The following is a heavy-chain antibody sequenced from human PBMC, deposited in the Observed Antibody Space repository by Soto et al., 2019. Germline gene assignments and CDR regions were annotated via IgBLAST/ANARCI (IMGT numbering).Heavy chain of an antibody. V-gene: IGHV3-74*01. D-gene: IGHD1-26*01. CDR3: ARGDATLSAYYYSMDA. CDR2: INSDGSSR. J-gene: IGHJ6*03. Sequence: ELQLVESGGGLVQPGGSLRLSCVASGFTLSSYWMHWVRQAPGKGLVWVSRINSDGSSRTYADSVRGRLTISRDNAKNTLYLQMNGLRAEDTAVYYCARGDATLSAYYYSMDAWGKGTTVTFSS. CDR1: GFTLSSYW.